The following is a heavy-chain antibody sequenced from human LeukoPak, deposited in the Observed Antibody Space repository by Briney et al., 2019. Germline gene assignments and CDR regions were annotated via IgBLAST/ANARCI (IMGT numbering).Heavy chain of an antibody. Sequence: PSETLSLTCTVSGGSISTSSYYWGWVRQTPGKGLEWIGSIYSSGNTNYNPTLTSRVTISVDTSNNQFSLILTSVTAADTAVYYCARVSYQEGVDYWGQGTLVTVSS. CDR1: GGSISTSSYY. V-gene: IGHV4-39*07. D-gene: IGHD2-2*01. J-gene: IGHJ4*02. CDR2: IYSSGNT. CDR3: ARVSYQEGVDY.